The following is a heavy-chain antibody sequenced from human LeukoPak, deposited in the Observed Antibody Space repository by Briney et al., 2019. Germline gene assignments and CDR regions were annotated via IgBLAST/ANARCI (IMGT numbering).Heavy chain of an antibody. V-gene: IGHV1-46*01. Sequence: GASVKVSCKASGYTFTSYYVHWVRPAPGQGVEWMGIISPSGDSTSYAQNFQGRVTMTRDTSTSTVYMELRSLRSEDTAVYYCAGIHNWNYAIDYWGQGTLVTVSS. D-gene: IGHD1-7*01. J-gene: IGHJ4*02. CDR2: ISPSGDST. CDR3: AGIHNWNYAIDY. CDR1: GYTFTSYY.